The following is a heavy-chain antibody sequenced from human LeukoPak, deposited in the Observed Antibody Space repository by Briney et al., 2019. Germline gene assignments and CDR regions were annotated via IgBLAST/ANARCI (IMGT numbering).Heavy chain of an antibody. D-gene: IGHD6-13*01. J-gene: IGHJ4*02. CDR3: ARQIASAGTAGFDF. Sequence: SETLSLTCTVSGGSPRSDYSGCIRHPAGEGLEWIGRIYSTGSTNYNPSLKSRVTMSVDTSKNQFSLRLRSVTAADTAVYYCARQIASAGTAGFDFWGQGALVTVSS. V-gene: IGHV4-4*07. CDR2: IYSTGST. CDR1: GGSPRSDY.